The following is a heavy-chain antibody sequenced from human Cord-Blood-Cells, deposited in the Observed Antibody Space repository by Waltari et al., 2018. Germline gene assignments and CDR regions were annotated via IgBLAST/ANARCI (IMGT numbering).Heavy chain of an antibody. V-gene: IGHV1-2*02. CDR1: GYTFTGYY. J-gene: IGHJ4*02. D-gene: IGHD2-21*01. CDR3: ARTPTCGGGDCSNFDY. Sequence: QVQLVQSGAEVKKPGASVKVSCKASGYTFTGYYMHWVRPAPGQGLEWMGWINPNSGGTNYAQKFQGRVTMTRDTSISTAYMELSRLRSDDTAVYYCARTPTCGGGDCSNFDYWGQGTLVTVSS. CDR2: INPNSGGT.